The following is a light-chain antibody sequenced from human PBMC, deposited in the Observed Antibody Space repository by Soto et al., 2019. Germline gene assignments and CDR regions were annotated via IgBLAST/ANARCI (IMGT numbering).Light chain of an antibody. CDR1: QSVSSSY. Sequence: EIVLTQSPGTLSLSPGERATLSCRASQSVSSSYLAWYQQKPGQSPRLLIYAASSRATGIPDRFSDSGSGADFTLTISRLEPEDFAVYYCQHYGSSPLTFGGGTKVEIK. V-gene: IGKV3-20*01. CDR3: QHYGSSPLT. J-gene: IGKJ4*01. CDR2: AAS.